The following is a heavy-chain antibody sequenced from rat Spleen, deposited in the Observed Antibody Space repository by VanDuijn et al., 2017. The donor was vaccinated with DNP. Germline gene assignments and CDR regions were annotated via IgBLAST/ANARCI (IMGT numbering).Heavy chain of an antibody. Sequence: EVQLVETGGGLVQPGRSLKLSCVASGFTFSSYWMYWIRQAPGKGLEWVATISIGGGGTYYPDSVKGRFTISRDNAKSSLYLQMNSLRSEDTATYYCARQRVMYTTATGFAYWGRGVMVTVSS. D-gene: IGHD1-6*01. J-gene: IGHJ2*01. V-gene: IGHV5-58*01. CDR1: GFTFSSYW. CDR3: ARQRVMYTTATGFAY. CDR2: ISIGGGGT.